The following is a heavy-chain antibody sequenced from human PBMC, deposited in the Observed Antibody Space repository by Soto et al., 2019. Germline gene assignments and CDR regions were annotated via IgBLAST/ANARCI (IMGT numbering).Heavy chain of an antibody. Sequence: GESLKISCKGSGYSFTNYWIAWVRQMPGKGLEWMGIIYPGDSDTRYSPSFQGQVTISADKSISTAYLQWSSLKASDTAMYYCARHPDNGGTSLDYWGQGTLVTVSS. J-gene: IGHJ4*02. CDR2: IYPGDSDT. D-gene: IGHD2-15*01. V-gene: IGHV5-51*01. CDR1: GYSFTNYW. CDR3: ARHPDNGGTSLDY.